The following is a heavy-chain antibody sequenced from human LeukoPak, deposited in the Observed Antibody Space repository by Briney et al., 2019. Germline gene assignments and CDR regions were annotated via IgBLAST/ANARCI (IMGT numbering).Heavy chain of an antibody. Sequence: GGSLRLSCAASGFTFSSYGMHWVRQAPGKGLEWVAVIWYDGSNQYYADSVKGRFTISRDNSKNTLYLQMNSLRAEDTAVYYCAREFYYYDSSAPPFDYWGQGTLVTVSS. CDR2: IWYDGSNQ. D-gene: IGHD3-22*01. V-gene: IGHV3-33*01. CDR3: AREFYYYDSSAPPFDY. CDR1: GFTFSSYG. J-gene: IGHJ4*02.